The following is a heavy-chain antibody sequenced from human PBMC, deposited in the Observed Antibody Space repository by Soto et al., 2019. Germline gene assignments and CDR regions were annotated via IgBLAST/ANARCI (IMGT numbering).Heavy chain of an antibody. Sequence: SETLSLTCTVSGGSISSASYFWGCIRQPQGKGLEWIGTVYYSGSTYYNPSLRSRVTISVDTSKNQFSLKLNTVTAADTAVYYCLIRGGAVAGRYRFDSWGQGTLVTVSS. V-gene: IGHV4-39*01. CDR2: VYYSGST. D-gene: IGHD6-19*01. J-gene: IGHJ4*02. CDR1: GGSISSASYF. CDR3: LIRGGAVAGRYRFDS.